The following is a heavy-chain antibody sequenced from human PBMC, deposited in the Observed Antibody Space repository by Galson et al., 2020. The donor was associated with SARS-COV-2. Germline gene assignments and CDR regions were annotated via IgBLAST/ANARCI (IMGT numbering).Heavy chain of an antibody. D-gene: IGHD6-19*01. CDR3: AKEDEQGLVVFDY. CDR2: IRNDGSNK. J-gene: IGHJ4*02. V-gene: IGHV3-30*02. Sequence: GESLKISCAASGFSISRYGMHWVRQAPGKGLEWVAFIRNDGSNKYYADSVKGRFTISRDNSNNTLHVQMNSLRAEDTAVYYCAKEDEQGLVVFDYWGRGTLVTVSS. CDR1: GFSISRYG.